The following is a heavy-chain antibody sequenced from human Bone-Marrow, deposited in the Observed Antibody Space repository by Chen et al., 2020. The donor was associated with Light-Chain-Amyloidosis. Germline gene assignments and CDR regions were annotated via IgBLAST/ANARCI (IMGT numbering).Heavy chain of an antibody. CDR2: IKQSGSDK. J-gene: IGHJ3*02. Sequence: VQLLESGGGLVQHGGSLRLSCAASGFTFSSSAMSWVRQAPGKGLEWVANIKQSGSDKDYLESVKGRFTISRDNGKNSLYLQMNNLRAEDTAVYYCARVGDGSNRSEALEIWGQGTMVTVSS. CDR1: GFTFSSSA. D-gene: IGHD3-10*01. V-gene: IGHV3-7*01. CDR3: ARVGDGSNRSEALEI.